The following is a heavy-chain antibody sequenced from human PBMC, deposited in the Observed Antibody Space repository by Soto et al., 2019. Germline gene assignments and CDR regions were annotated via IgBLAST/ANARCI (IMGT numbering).Heavy chain of an antibody. V-gene: IGHV1-2*04. Sequence: ASVKVSCKASGYTFTGYYMHWVRQAPGQGLEWMGWINPNSGGTNYAQKFQGWVTMTRDTSISTAYMELSRLRSDDTAVYYCAREAYCSSTSCYGGLVWFDPWGQGTLVTVS. J-gene: IGHJ5*02. CDR1: GYTFTGYY. D-gene: IGHD2-2*01. CDR3: AREAYCSSTSCYGGLVWFDP. CDR2: INPNSGGT.